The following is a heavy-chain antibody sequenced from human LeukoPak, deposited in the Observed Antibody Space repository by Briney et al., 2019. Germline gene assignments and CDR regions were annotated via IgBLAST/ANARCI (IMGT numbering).Heavy chain of an antibody. J-gene: IGHJ6*02. V-gene: IGHV5-51*01. CDR1: GYSFTSYW. Sequence: GESLKISCKGSGYSFTSYWIGWVRQMPGKGLEWMGIIYPDDSDTRYSPSFQGQVTISADKSISTAYLQWSSLKASDTAMYYCARVRSGSYYYYYGMDVWGQGTTVTVSS. CDR2: IYPDDSDT. D-gene: IGHD1-26*01. CDR3: ARVRSGSYYYYYGMDV.